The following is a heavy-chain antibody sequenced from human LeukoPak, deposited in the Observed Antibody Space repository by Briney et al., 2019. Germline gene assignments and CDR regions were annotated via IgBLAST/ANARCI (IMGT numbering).Heavy chain of an antibody. D-gene: IGHD3-3*01. V-gene: IGHV4-39*01. CDR2: IYYSGST. J-gene: IGHJ4*02. Sequence: PSEILSLTCTVSGGSTSSSSYYWGWIRQPPGKGLEWIGSIYYSGSTYYNPSLKSRVTISVDTSKNQFSLKLSSVTAADTAVYYCARRDDFWSGYLVWFDYWGQGTLVTVSS. CDR3: ARRDDFWSGYLVWFDY. CDR1: GGSTSSSSYY.